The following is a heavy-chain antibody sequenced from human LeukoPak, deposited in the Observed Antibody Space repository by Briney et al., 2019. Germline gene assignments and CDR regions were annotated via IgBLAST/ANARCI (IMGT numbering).Heavy chain of an antibody. CDR2: IYPGDSDI. Sequence: GEALQISFEGSGYSFSTYWIGWVRPMPGKGLEWMGMIYPGDSDIRYSPSSQGQVTISADKSTSTAYLQWNSLKASDTAMYYCARLKVATINYFDSWGQGTLVTVFS. V-gene: IGHV5-51*01. CDR3: ARLKVATINYFDS. D-gene: IGHD5-12*01. J-gene: IGHJ4*02. CDR1: GYSFSTYW.